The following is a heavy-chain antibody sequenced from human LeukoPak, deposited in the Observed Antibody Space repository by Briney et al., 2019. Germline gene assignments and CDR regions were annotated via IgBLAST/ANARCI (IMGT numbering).Heavy chain of an antibody. J-gene: IGHJ3*02. Sequence: SETLSLTCTVPGGSIGSYYWSWIRQPPGKGLEWIGYIYYSGSTNYNPSLKSRVTISVDTSKNQFSLKLSSVTAADTAVYYCARDHCGGDCYFPDAFDIWGQGTMVTVSS. V-gene: IGHV4-59*01. D-gene: IGHD2-21*02. CDR1: GGSIGSYY. CDR2: IYYSGST. CDR3: ARDHCGGDCYFPDAFDI.